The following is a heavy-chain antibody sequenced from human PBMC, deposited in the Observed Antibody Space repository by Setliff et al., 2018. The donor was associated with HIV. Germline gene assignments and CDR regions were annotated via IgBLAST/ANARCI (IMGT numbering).Heavy chain of an antibody. CDR2: MNPKTGNT. V-gene: IGHV1-8*01. CDR1: GYALTTYD. Sequence: GASVKVSCKASGYALTTYDINWVRQATGQGLEWMGWMNPKTGNTVYEQKFQGRVTMSRDTSIDTAYMELSSLRSEDTAVYYCATLDYWGQGTLVTVSS. J-gene: IGHJ4*02. CDR3: ATLDY.